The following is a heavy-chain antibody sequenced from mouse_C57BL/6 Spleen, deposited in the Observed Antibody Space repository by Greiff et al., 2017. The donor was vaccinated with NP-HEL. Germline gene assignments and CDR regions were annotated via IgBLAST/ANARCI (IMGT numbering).Heavy chain of an antibody. D-gene: IGHD1-1*01. J-gene: IGHJ4*01. CDR3: ARLDYYGSSYEAMDY. CDR2: ISSGGSYT. Sequence: EVQRVESGGDLVKPGGSLKLSCAASGFTFSSYGMSWVRQTPDKRLEWVATISSGGSYTYYPDSVNGRFTISRDNAKNTLYLQMSSLKSEDTAMYYCARLDYYGSSYEAMDYWGQGTSVTVSS. CDR1: GFTFSSYG. V-gene: IGHV5-6*01.